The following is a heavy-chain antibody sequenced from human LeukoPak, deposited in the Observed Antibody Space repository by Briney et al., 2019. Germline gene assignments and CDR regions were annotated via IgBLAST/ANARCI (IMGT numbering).Heavy chain of an antibody. D-gene: IGHD3-9*01. CDR3: ASPLTHYDILTGYPT. J-gene: IGHJ5*02. Sequence: ASVKVSCKASGYTFTSYDINWVRQATGQGLEWMGWMNPNSGNTGYAQKFQGRVTMTRNTSISTAYMELSSLRSEDTAVYYCASPLTHYDILTGYPTWGQGTLVTVPS. V-gene: IGHV1-8*01. CDR1: GYTFTSYD. CDR2: MNPNSGNT.